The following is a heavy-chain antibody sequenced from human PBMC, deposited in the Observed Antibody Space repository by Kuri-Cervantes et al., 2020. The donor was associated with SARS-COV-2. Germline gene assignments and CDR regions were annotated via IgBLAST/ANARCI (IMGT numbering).Heavy chain of an antibody. CDR3: ARGGDWFDP. D-gene: IGHD1-26*01. V-gene: IGHV4-61*02. Sequence: SCTVSGGSISSGSYYWSWIRQPAGKGLEWIGRIYTSGSTNYNPSLKSRVTISVDTSKNQLSLKLSSVTAADTAVYYCARGGDWFDPWGQGTLVTVSS. J-gene: IGHJ5*02. CDR1: GGSISSGSYY. CDR2: IYTSGST.